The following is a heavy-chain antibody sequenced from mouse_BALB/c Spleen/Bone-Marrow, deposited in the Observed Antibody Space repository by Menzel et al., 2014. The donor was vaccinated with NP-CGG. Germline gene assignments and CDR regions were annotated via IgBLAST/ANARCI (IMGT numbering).Heavy chain of an antibody. CDR3: ARGRPIYYGNLYAMDY. Sequence: EVKVVESGGGLVQPGGSRKLSCAASGFTFSSFGMHRVRQAPEKGLEWVAYISSGSSTIYYADTVKGRFTISRDNPKNTLFLQMTSLRSEDTAMYYCARGRPIYYGNLYAMDYWGQGTSVTVSS. V-gene: IGHV5-17*02. CDR2: ISSGSSTI. J-gene: IGHJ4*01. CDR1: GFTFSSFG. D-gene: IGHD2-1*01.